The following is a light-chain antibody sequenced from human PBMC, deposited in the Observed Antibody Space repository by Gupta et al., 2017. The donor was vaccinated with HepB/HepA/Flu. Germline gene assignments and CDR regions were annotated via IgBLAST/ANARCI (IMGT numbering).Light chain of an antibody. J-gene: IGLJ2*01. CDR2: DVN. CDR3: CEDTSSSTVV. CDR1: SSHGGGYDY. V-gene: IGLV2-14*01. Sequence: QSALTQPASASGSPGQSITISCTGTSSHGGGYDYGSWYQQHPDKDPKLMIYDVNNRPSGVSIRCSDSKSGNAAALTSSGLEAEDECDYYCCEDTSSSTVVFGGGTKLTVL.